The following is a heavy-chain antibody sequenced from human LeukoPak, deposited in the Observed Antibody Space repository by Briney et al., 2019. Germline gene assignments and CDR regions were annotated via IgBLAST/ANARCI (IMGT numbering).Heavy chain of an antibody. CDR1: GYSFTSYW. Sequence: GESLQISCKGSGYSFTSYWVAWVRQMPGKGLEWMGIIYGSDSDTRYSPSFQGQVTLSVDKSISTAYLQWNSLKASDTAMYYCARRISVTGREFDSWGQGTLVIVSS. CDR2: IYGSDSDT. CDR3: ARRISVTGREFDS. D-gene: IGHD6-19*01. J-gene: IGHJ4*02. V-gene: IGHV5-51*01.